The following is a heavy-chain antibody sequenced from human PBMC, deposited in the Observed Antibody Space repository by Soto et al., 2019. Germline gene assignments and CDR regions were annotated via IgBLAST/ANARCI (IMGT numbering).Heavy chain of an antibody. Sequence: EVQLMESGGGLVQPGGSLRLSCAASGFTLSYYWMRWVRQAPGKGLEWVANIKEDGSEKYYVDSVKGRFTISRDNAQNSVFLQMNGLRAEDTAFYYCARDCSGGSCQYWGQGTLVTVSS. V-gene: IGHV3-7*01. D-gene: IGHD2-15*01. CDR1: GFTLSYYW. CDR3: ARDCSGGSCQY. CDR2: IKEDGSEK. J-gene: IGHJ4*02.